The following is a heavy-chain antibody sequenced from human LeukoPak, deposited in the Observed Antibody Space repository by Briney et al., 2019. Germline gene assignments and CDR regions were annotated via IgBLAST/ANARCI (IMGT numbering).Heavy chain of an antibody. J-gene: IGHJ3*02. CDR3: ARVYIVVVTATYDAFDI. CDR2: ISSSSSYI. CDR1: GFTFSSYS. Sequence: WGSLRLSCAASGFTFSSYSMNWVRQAPGKGLEWVSSISSSSSYIYYADSVKGRFTISRDNAKNSLYLQMNSLRADDTAVYYCARVYIVVVTATYDAFDIWGQGTMVTVSS. V-gene: IGHV3-21*04. D-gene: IGHD2-21*02.